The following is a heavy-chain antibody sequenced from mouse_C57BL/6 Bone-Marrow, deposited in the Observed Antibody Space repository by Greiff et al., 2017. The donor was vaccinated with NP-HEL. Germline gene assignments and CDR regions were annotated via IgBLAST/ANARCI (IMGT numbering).Heavy chain of an antibody. V-gene: IGHV1-82*01. CDR2: IYPGDGDT. D-gene: IGHD1-1*01. J-gene: IGHJ3*01. Sequence: VQLHQSGPELVKPGASVKISCKASGYAFSSSWMNWVKQRPGKGLEWIGRIYPGDGDTNYNGKFKGKATLTADKSSSTAYMQLSSLTSEDSAVYFCARRKGSDWAWFAYGGQGTLVTVSA. CDR3: ARRKGSDWAWFAY. CDR1: GYAFSSSW.